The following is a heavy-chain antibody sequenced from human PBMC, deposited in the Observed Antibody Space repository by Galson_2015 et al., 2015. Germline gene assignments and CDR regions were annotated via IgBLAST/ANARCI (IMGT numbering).Heavy chain of an antibody. J-gene: IGHJ4*02. V-gene: IGHV3-48*02. CDR3: ARDPWRGSYKVFYFDY. CDR2: ISSSSATL. Sequence: SLRLCCAASGFTFSSYTISWVRQAPGKGLEWVSYISSSSATLYYADSVKGRFTISRDNAKNSLYLQMNSLRDEDTAVYYCARDPWRGSYKVFYFDYWCQGTLVTVSS. D-gene: IGHD1-26*01. CDR1: GFTFSSYT.